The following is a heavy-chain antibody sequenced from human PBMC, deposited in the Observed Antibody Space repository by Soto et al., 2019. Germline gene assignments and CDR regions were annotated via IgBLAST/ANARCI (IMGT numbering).Heavy chain of an antibody. CDR2: ISGHYGVT. D-gene: IGHD4-17*01. Sequence: QVQLVQSGGEVKKPGAAVKVSCNTAGYTFTNYGISWVRQAPGQGLEWMGWISGHYGVTNNAQKFQDRVTMIRDISTNIAYMELRSLRSDDTAVYFCARDRQNYGTFDYWGQGTLVTVSS. V-gene: IGHV1-18*01. CDR1: GYTFTNYG. CDR3: ARDRQNYGTFDY. J-gene: IGHJ4*02.